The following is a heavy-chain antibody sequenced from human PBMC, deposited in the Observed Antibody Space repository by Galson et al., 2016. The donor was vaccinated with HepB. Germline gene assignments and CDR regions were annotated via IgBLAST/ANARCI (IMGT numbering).Heavy chain of an antibody. D-gene: IGHD3-22*01. V-gene: IGHV1-69*13. Sequence: SVKVSCKASGGTFSNYAISWVRQAPGQGLEWMGGIIPIFGTANYVQKFQGRVTVTADESTSTAYMELSSLRSEDTAVYYCAGTDYSHRSGHLSYYYYGMDVWGQGTTVTVSS. CDR1: GGTFSNYA. J-gene: IGHJ6*02. CDR2: IIPIFGTA. CDR3: AGTDYSHRSGHLSYYYYGMDV.